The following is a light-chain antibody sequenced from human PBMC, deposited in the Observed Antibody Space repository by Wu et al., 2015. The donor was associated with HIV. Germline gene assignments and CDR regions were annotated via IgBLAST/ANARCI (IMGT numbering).Light chain of an antibody. CDR1: QSISSW. CDR2: KTS. J-gene: IGKJ1*01. CDR3: QQFNDWPTWT. Sequence: DIQMTQSPSTLSASVGDRVTITCRASQSISSWLAWYQQKPGKAPKLLIYKTSSLESGVPSRFSGSGSGTEFTLTISSMQSEDVAVYYCQQFNDWPTWTFGQGTKVEIK. V-gene: IGKV1-5*03.